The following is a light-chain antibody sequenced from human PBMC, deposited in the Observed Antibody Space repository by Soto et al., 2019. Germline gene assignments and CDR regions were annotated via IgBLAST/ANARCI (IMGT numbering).Light chain of an antibody. V-gene: IGKV3-15*01. CDR1: QSVSSN. Sequence: EIVMTQSPATLSVSPGERATLSCRASQSVSSNLAWYQQKPGQAPRLLIYGASTGATGIPARFSGSGSGTEFTLTISSLQSEDVAVYYWQQYNNWPRTFGQGTKVDIK. CDR2: GAS. CDR3: QQYNNWPRT. J-gene: IGKJ1*01.